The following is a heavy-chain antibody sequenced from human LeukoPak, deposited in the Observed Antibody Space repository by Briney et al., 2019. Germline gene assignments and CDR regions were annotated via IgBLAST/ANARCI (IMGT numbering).Heavy chain of an antibody. Sequence: SETLSLTCTVSGGSISSYYWSWIRQPPGKGLEWIGYIYYSGSTNYNPSLKSRVTISVDTSKNQFSLKLSSVTAADTAVYYCARYHGSYPGYPRWYFDLWGRGTLVTVSS. CDR3: ARYHGSYPGYPRWYFDL. CDR1: GGSISSYY. D-gene: IGHD1-26*01. CDR2: IYYSGST. J-gene: IGHJ2*01. V-gene: IGHV4-59*08.